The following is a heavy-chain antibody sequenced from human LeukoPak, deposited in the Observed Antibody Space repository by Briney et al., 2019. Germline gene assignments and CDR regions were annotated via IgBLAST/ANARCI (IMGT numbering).Heavy chain of an antibody. V-gene: IGHV1-18*01. Sequence: ASVKVSCKASGYTFTSYGISWVRHAPGQGLEWMGWISAYNGNTNYAQKLQGRVTMTTDTSTSTAYMELRSLRSDDTAVYYCARDRVMITFGGVIVNDYWGQGTLVTVSS. CDR1: GYTFTSYG. CDR3: ARDRVMITFGGVIVNDY. D-gene: IGHD3-16*02. CDR2: ISAYNGNT. J-gene: IGHJ4*02.